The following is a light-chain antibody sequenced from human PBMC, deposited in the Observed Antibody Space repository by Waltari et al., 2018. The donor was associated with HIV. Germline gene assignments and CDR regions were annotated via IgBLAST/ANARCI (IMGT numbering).Light chain of an antibody. Sequence: HSVLTQPPSVSGAPGQRVTISCTGSSSNIGAGYDVHWYQHIPGTSPTLLICGNPNRPSWVPDRFSGAKSGTSASQAIAGLQAEDEADYYGQSYDSSLSGFVFGTGTKVTVL. J-gene: IGLJ1*01. CDR2: GNP. CDR1: SSNIGAGYD. V-gene: IGLV1-40*01. CDR3: QSYDSSLSGFV.